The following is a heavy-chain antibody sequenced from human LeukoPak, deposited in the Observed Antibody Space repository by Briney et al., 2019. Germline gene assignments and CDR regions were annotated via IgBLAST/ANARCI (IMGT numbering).Heavy chain of an antibody. J-gene: IGHJ4*02. D-gene: IGHD1-1*01. CDR3: ARVFSLHSSGIDY. CDR2: ISSSGSTI. V-gene: IGHV3-48*04. CDR1: GFTFSSYS. Sequence: GGSLRLSCAASGFTFSSYSMNWVRQAPGKGLEWVSYISSSGSTIYYADSVKGRFTISRDNAKNSLYLQMNGLRAEDTAVYYCARVFSLHSSGIDYWGQGTLVTVSS.